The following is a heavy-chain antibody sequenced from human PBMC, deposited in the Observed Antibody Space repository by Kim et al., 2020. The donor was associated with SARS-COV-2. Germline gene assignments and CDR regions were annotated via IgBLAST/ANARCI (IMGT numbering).Heavy chain of an antibody. J-gene: IGHJ5*02. CDR1: GGSISSNAYY. Sequence: SETLSLTCTVSGGSISSNAYYWGCVRQPPGKGLEWIGSIYYAGNTYYSPSLKSQVTISVDTSKNQFSLKLSSVTAADTAVYYCARRTGATGAFDPWGQGTLVTVSS. CDR2: IYYAGNT. V-gene: IGHV4-39*01. D-gene: IGHD3-9*01. CDR3: ARRTGATGAFDP.